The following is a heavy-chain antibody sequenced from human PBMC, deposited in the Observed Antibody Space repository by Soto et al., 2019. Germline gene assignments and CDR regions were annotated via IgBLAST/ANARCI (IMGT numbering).Heavy chain of an antibody. J-gene: IGHJ4*02. CDR3: ARGDFES. V-gene: IGHV3-66*01. CDR2: VFAGGNK. CDR1: GITVNTEY. Sequence: EVQLVESGGGLVQPGGSLKLSCAASGITVNTEYMSWVRQAPGKGLEWVSIVFAGGNKYYGDSVKGRFNISRDSLKNRVDLQMNSLRAEDTAVYYCARGDFESWGQGTLVTVSS.